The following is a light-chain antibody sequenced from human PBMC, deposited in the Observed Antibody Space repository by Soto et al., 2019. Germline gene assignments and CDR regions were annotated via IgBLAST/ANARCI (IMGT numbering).Light chain of an antibody. CDR3: LQINTYPFT. Sequence: IQLTQSPSSLSASVGDRVTITCRASQGVTSYLAWYQQKPGKAPKLLIYAASTLQSGVPSRFSGSGSVTDFTLTISSLQPEDFATDYCLQINTYPFTFGPGTKVEIK. CDR2: AAS. CDR1: QGVTSY. J-gene: IGKJ3*01. V-gene: IGKV1-9*01.